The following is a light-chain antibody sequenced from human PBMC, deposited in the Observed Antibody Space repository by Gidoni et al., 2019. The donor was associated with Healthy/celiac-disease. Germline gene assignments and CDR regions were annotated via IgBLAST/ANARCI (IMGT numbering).Light chain of an antibody. Sequence: EIVLTQSPGTLSLSPGERATLSCRASQSVSSSYLAWYQQKPGQAPRLLSDGASSRATGIPDRFSGSGSGTDFTLTISRLEPEDLAVYYCQQYGSSPPWTFGQGTKVEIK. J-gene: IGKJ1*01. V-gene: IGKV3-20*01. CDR2: GAS. CDR1: QSVSSSY. CDR3: QQYGSSPPWT.